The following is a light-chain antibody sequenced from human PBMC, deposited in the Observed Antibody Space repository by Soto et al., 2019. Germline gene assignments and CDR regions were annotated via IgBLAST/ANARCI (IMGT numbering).Light chain of an antibody. Sequence: QSALTQPASVSGSPGQSITISCTGTSSDVGGYNYVSWYQQHPGKAPKLMIYEDNKRPSGVSNRFSVSKSGYTASLTISGLQAEDGADYYCCSYARTSTYVFGSGTKVPVL. J-gene: IGLJ1*01. V-gene: IGLV2-23*01. CDR1: SSDVGGYNY. CDR2: EDN. CDR3: CSYARTSTYV.